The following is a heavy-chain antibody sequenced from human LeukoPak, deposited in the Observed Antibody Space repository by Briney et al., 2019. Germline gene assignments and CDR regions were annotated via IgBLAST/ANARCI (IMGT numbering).Heavy chain of an antibody. Sequence: GGSLRLSCAASGFTFSSYWMSWVRQAPGKGLEWVANIKQDVSEKYYVDSVKGRFTISRDNAKNSLYLQMNSLRAEDTAVYYCARDSVGGYYDFWSGYSHCFDYWGQGTLVTVSS. J-gene: IGHJ4*02. CDR2: IKQDVSEK. CDR3: ARDSVGGYYDFWSGYSHCFDY. CDR1: GFTFSSYW. D-gene: IGHD3-3*01. V-gene: IGHV3-7*01.